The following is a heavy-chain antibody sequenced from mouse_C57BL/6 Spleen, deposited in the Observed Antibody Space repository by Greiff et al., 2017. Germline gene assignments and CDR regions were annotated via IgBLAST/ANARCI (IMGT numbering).Heavy chain of an antibody. CDR2: IYPSDSET. CDR3: ARGADYYGSSPWYCDV. J-gene: IGHJ1*03. CDR1: GYTFTRYW. V-gene: IGHV1-61*01. D-gene: IGHD1-1*01. Sequence: VQLQQPGAELVRPGSSVKLSCKASGYTFTRYWMDWVKQRPGQGLEWIGNIYPSDSETHYNQKFKDKATLTVDTSSSTAYMQLSSLTSEDSAVYYCARGADYYGSSPWYCDVWGTGTTVTVSS.